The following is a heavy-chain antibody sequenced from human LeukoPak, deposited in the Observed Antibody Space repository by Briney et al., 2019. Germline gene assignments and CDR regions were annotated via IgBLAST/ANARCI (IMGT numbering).Heavy chain of an antibody. V-gene: IGHV3-21*01. Sequence: GGSLRLSCAASGFTFSSYSMNWVRQAPGKGLEWVSSISSSSSYIYYADSVKGRFTISRDNAKNSLYLQMNSLRAEDTAVYYCARSGAYSSSWYIFDYWGQGTLVTVSS. D-gene: IGHD6-13*01. CDR3: ARSGAYSSSWYIFDY. CDR2: ISSSSSYI. J-gene: IGHJ4*02. CDR1: GFTFSSYS.